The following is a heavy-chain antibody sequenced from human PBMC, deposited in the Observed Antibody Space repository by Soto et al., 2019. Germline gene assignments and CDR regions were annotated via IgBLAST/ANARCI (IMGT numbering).Heavy chain of an antibody. J-gene: IGHJ4*02. CDR1: GGSISSSSYY. Sequence: PSETLSLTCTVSGGSISSSSYYWGWIRQPPGKGLEWIGSIYYSGSTYYNPSLKSRVTISVDTSKNQFSLKLSSVTAADTAVYFCARLGSMIVVAHFDYWGQGTLVTVSS. D-gene: IGHD3-22*01. CDR2: IYYSGST. V-gene: IGHV4-39*01. CDR3: ARLGSMIVVAHFDY.